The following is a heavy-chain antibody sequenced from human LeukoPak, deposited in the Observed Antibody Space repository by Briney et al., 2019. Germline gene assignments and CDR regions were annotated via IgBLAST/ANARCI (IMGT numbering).Heavy chain of an antibody. J-gene: IGHJ6*02. CDR2: ISGSGGST. V-gene: IGHV3-23*01. CDR1: GFTFSSYA. Sequence: GGSLRLSCAASGFTFSSYAMSWVRQAPGKGLEWASAISGSGGSTYYADSVKGRFPISRDNSKNTLYLQMNSLRAEDTAVYYCAKDRRLGIVVVVATFGMDVWGQGTTVTVSS. CDR3: AKDRRLGIVVVVATFGMDV. D-gene: IGHD2-15*01.